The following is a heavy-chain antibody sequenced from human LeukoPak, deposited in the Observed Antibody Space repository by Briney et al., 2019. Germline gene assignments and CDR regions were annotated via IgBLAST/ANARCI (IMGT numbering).Heavy chain of an antibody. CDR2: ISYDGSNK. Sequence: AESLTLSCAASGFTFSSYAMHWDRQAPGNGLEWDAAISYDGSNKYYADSVKGRFTISRDNSKNTLYLQMNSLRAEDTAVYYCARDTLDYYGMDVWRKGPTVTVSS. J-gene: IGHJ6*04. V-gene: IGHV3-30*01. CDR3: ARDTLDYYGMDV. CDR1: GFTFSSYA.